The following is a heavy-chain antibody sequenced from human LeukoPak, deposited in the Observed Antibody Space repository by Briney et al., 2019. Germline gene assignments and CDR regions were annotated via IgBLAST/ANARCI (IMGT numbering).Heavy chain of an antibody. CDR2: ITGIGRTT. J-gene: IGHJ4*02. V-gene: IGHV3-23*01. Sequence: GGSLRLSCAASGFTFSSNAMTWVRQAPGKGLECVSAITGIGRTTYYADSVKGRFTISRDNSKNTLYLQLNNLRAEDTAVYYCAKAYGSNGYYQLPIDFWGQGTLVTVSS. D-gene: IGHD3-22*01. CDR1: GFTFSSNA. CDR3: AKAYGSNGYYQLPIDF.